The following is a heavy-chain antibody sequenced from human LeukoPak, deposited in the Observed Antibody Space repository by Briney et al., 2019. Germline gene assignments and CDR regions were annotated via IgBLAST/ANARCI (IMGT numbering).Heavy chain of an antibody. V-gene: IGHV3-33*08. J-gene: IGHJ4*02. CDR2: HFASNK. Sequence: GGSLRLSCVASGFTFKSYAMSWVRQAPGKGLEWVAWHFASNKYYAESVRGRFTMSRDNSKSTLYLQMDSLRVEDTAVYYCARDLCSTTSCFDYWGQGTLVSVSS. D-gene: IGHD2-2*01. CDR1: GFTFKSYA. CDR3: ARDLCSTTSCFDY.